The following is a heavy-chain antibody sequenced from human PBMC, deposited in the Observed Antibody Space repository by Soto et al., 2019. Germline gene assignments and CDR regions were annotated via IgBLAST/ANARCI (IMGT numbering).Heavy chain of an antibody. CDR2: VYHSWST. D-gene: IGHD3-10*01. CDR3: ARFGTSPNGNWFDP. CDR1: GGSISSDY. J-gene: IGHJ5*02. V-gene: IGHV4-59*01. Sequence: SETLSLTFTVSGGSISSDYWNWIRQPPGKGLEWIGYVYHSWSTKYNPSLKSRVTISVDTSKNQLSLKLSSVTAADTAVYYCARFGTSPNGNWFDPWGQGTLVTVSS.